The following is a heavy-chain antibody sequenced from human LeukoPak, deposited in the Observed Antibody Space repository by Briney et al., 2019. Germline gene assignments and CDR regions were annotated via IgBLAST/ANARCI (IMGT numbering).Heavy chain of an antibody. CDR2: IYYSGST. D-gene: IGHD4-17*01. CDR3: ARVTTVTLGYFDY. V-gene: IGHV4-59*01. CDR1: GGSISSYY. J-gene: IGHJ4*02. Sequence: PSETLSLTCTVSGGSISSYYWSWIRQPPGKGLEWIGYIYYSGSTNYNPSLKSRVTISVDTSKNQFSLKLSSVTAADTAVYYCARVTTVTLGYFDYWGQGTLVTVSS.